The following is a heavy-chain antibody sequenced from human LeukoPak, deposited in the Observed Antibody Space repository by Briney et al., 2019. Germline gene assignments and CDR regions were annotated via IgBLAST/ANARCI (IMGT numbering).Heavy chain of an antibody. V-gene: IGHV3-23*01. CDR2: ISGSGGST. CDR1: GFTFSSFA. D-gene: IGHD5-18*01. Sequence: GGSLRLSCAASGFTFSSFAMTWVRQAPGKGLEWVSGISGSGGSTYYADSVKGRFTISRDNSKNTLYLQMNSLRAEDTAVYYCAKDLAESTYTSGLDSWGQGTLVTVSS. CDR3: AKDLAESTYTSGLDS. J-gene: IGHJ4*02.